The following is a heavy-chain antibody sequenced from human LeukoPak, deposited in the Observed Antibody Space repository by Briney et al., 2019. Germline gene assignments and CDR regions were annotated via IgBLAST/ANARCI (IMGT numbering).Heavy chain of an antibody. CDR2: FYHSGST. CDR3: ARCGYSYGSPNYFDY. V-gene: IGHV4-59*08. Sequence: PSETLSLTCTVSGGSISSYYWSWIRQPPGKGLEWIGTFYHSGSTYYNSSLKSRVTISVDTSKNQFSLKLNSVTAADTAVYYCARCGYSYGSPNYFDYWGQGTLVTVSS. D-gene: IGHD5-18*01. J-gene: IGHJ4*02. CDR1: GGSISSYY.